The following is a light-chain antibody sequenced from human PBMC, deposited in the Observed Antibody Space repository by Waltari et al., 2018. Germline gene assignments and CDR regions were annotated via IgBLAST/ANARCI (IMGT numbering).Light chain of an antibody. CDR3: SLYRGSGMWV. J-gene: IGLJ3*02. CDR2: KGN. CDR1: SGSLSSNLY. Sequence: QTVLTHEPSFPVFPGRTVKLTRALSSGSLSSNLYATLYQQTPGQPSRTLVYKGNSRSSGVPDRFSGSILGNKAALTITGAQADDESDYYCSLYRGSGMWVFGGGTKLTVL. V-gene: IGLV8-61*01.